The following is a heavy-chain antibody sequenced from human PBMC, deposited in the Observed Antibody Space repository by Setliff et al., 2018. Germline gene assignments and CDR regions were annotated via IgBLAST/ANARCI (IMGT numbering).Heavy chain of an antibody. D-gene: IGHD3-10*01. Sequence: ASVKVSCKVSGYTLTELSRHWVRQAPGKGLEWMGGFDPEDGETIYAQKFQGRVTMTEDTSTDTAYMELSSLRSEDTAVYYCATGGLLWFGELSGGAFDIWGQGTMVTVSS. CDR3: ATGGLLWFGELSGGAFDI. CDR2: FDPEDGET. J-gene: IGHJ3*02. CDR1: GYTLTELS. V-gene: IGHV1-24*01.